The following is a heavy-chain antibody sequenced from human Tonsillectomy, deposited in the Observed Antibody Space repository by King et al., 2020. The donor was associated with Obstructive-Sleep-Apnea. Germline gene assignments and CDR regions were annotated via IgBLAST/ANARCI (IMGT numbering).Heavy chain of an antibody. CDR3: TTVEYYDFWSGYYSDY. V-gene: IGHV3-15*01. CDR1: GLTFSNAC. D-gene: IGHD3-3*01. CDR2: VQSKTDGGTT. J-gene: IGHJ4*02. Sequence: VQLVEAGGGLVKPGGSLRLSCAAAGLTFSNACSSLVRQAQGKVLEWVGRVQSKTDGGTTDYAAPVKGRFTILRDDSKNTLYLQMNSLKTEDTAVYYCTTVEYYDFWSGYYSDYWGQGTLVTVSS.